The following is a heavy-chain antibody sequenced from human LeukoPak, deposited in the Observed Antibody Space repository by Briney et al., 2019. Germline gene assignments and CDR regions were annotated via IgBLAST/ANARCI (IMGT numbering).Heavy chain of an antibody. CDR2: ISVDSNYL. V-gene: IGHV3-21*01. CDR3: ARVHCSGGGCYQRNDGLEI. J-gene: IGHJ3*02. Sequence: GGSLRLSCAASGFTFNTYSMNWVRQAPGKGLEWISSISVDSNYLYYVDSLRGRFTVSRDNTKNSLYLQMNRLRAEDTAVYYCARVHCSGGGCYQRNDGLEIWGQGTVVTVSS. D-gene: IGHD2-15*01. CDR1: GFTFNTYS.